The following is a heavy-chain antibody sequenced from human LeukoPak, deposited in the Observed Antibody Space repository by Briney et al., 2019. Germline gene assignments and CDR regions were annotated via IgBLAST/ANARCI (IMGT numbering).Heavy chain of an antibody. Sequence: GGSLRLSCAASGFTFSSYGMHWVRQAPGKGLEWVAFIRYDGSNKYYADSVKGRFTISRDNSKNTLYLQMNSLRAEDTAVYYCARPTTPERPMAAFDIWGQGTMVTVSS. J-gene: IGHJ3*02. CDR2: IRYDGSNK. V-gene: IGHV3-30*02. CDR3: ARPTTPERPMAAFDI. CDR1: GFTFSSYG. D-gene: IGHD5-24*01.